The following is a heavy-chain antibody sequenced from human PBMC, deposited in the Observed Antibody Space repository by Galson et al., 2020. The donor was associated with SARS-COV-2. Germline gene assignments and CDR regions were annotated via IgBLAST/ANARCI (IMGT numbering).Heavy chain of an antibody. CDR2: INPDGGGT. J-gene: IGHJ2*01. Sequence: GESLKISCKTSGYTFTDFYIHWVRQAPGRGLEWMGWINPDGGGTNSAPAFQGRVTMTRDTSITTAYMELTGLTSDDMAVYYCARGNTGGMGRYDFMDVWGRGSLITVSS. D-gene: IGHD2-2*01. V-gene: IGHV1-2*02. CDR3: ARGNTGGMGRYDFMDV. CDR1: GYTFTDFY.